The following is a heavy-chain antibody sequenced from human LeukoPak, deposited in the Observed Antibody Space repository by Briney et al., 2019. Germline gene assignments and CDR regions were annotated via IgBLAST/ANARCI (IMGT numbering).Heavy chain of an antibody. CDR1: GFTFSSYA. D-gene: IGHD4-11*01. CDR2: ISSSSSYI. V-gene: IGHV3-21*01. CDR3: ARDRSTTHYGMDV. J-gene: IGHJ6*02. Sequence: PGGSLRLSCAASGFTFSSYAMSWVRQAPGKGLEWVSSISSSSSYIYYADSVKGRFTISRDNAKNSLYLQMNSLRAEDTAVYYCARDRSTTHYGMDVWGQGTTVTVSS.